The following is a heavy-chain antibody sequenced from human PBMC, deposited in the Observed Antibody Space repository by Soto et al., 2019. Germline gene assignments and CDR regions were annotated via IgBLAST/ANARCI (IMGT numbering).Heavy chain of an antibody. CDR2: ISSSSSYI. V-gene: IGHV3-21*01. CDR1: GFTFSSYS. CDR3: ARNGYNYGVDAFDI. J-gene: IGHJ3*02. D-gene: IGHD5-12*01. Sequence: PGGSLRLSCAASGFTFSSYSMNWVRQAPGKGLEWVSSISSSSSYIYYADSVKGRFTISRDNAKNSLYLQMNSLRAEDTAVYYCARNGYNYGVDAFDIWCQATMVTGS.